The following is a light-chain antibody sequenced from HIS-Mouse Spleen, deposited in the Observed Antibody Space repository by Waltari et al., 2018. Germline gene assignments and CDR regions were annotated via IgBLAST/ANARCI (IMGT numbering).Light chain of an antibody. CDR2: DTN. CDR3: GTWDSSLSAWV. CDR1: SSNIGNNY. Sequence: QSVLTQPPSVSAAPGQKATISCSGSSSNIGNNYVSWYQQLPGTAPKLLIYDTNKRPSGIPDRFSGSKSGTSATLGITGVQTGDEADYYCGTWDSSLSAWVFGGGTKLTVL. J-gene: IGLJ3*02. V-gene: IGLV1-51*01.